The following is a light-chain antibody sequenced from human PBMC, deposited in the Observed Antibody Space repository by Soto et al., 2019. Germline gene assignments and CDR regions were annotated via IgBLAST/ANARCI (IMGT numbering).Light chain of an antibody. CDR2: AAS. CDR1: QSVSGK. Sequence: ETVMTQSPATLSVSPGXRVTLSCRASQSVSGKVAWYQQKPGQPPSLLIYAASTRATGIPARFSGSGSGTEFTLTITSLQSEDFAVYYCQQYANWPPVIFGGGTKVDIK. CDR3: QQYANWPPVI. J-gene: IGKJ4*01. V-gene: IGKV3-15*01.